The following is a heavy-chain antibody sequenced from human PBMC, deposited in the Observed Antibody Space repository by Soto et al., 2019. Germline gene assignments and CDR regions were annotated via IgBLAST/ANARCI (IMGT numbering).Heavy chain of an antibody. Sequence: QVQLQESGPGLVKPSGTLSLTCAVSGGSITSNNWWSWVRQPPGKAVEWIAEIYHIGSTNYNPSLTSRVTISVDKTKNQFSLEVESVTAADTAVYYCARWDGGNSHWYFGLWGRGTLITVSS. J-gene: IGHJ2*01. CDR1: GGSITSNNW. CDR2: IYHIGST. V-gene: IGHV4-4*02. D-gene: IGHD2-21*02. CDR3: ARWDGGNSHWYFGL.